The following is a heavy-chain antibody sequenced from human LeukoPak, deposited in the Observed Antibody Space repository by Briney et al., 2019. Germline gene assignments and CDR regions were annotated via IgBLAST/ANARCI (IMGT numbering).Heavy chain of an antibody. D-gene: IGHD6-19*01. CDR3: ARSSGAVAGTNEYYFDY. Sequence: SETLSLTCTVSGGSIRSSYYYWGWIRQPPGKGLEWIGSIYDSGSTYYNPSLKSRVTISVDTSKNQFSLKLNSVTAADTAVYYCARSSGAVAGTNEYYFDYWGQGTLVTVSS. V-gene: IGHV4-39*01. J-gene: IGHJ4*02. CDR1: GGSIRSSYYY. CDR2: IYDSGST.